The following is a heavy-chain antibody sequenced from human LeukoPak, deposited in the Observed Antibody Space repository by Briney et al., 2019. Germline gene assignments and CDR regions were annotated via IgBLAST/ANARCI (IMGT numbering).Heavy chain of an antibody. D-gene: IGHD6-6*01. Sequence: GGSLRLSCAASGFTFSNYVMTWVRQAPGKGLEWVSIINPSGGTTYYADSVKGRFTISRDNSKNTLYLQMNSLRAEDTAVYYCARDLGSSARREDYWGQGTLVTVSS. J-gene: IGHJ4*02. CDR2: INPSGGTT. V-gene: IGHV3-23*01. CDR3: ARDLGSSARREDY. CDR1: GFTFSNYV.